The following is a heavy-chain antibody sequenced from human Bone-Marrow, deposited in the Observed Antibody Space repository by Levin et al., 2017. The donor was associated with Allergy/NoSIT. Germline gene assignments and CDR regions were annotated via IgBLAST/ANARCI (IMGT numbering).Heavy chain of an antibody. CDR3: ARGVGDNWNDVDFDY. J-gene: IGHJ4*02. CDR1: GFTFSSYA. D-gene: IGHD1-1*01. Sequence: GSLRLSCATSGFTFSSYAMHWVRQAPGKGLEWVTVIWYDGSNKYYADAVKGRFSISRDNSKNTLYLQMNSLRVEDTAVYYCARGVGDNWNDVDFDYWGQGTLVSVSS. CDR2: IWYDGSNK. V-gene: IGHV3-33*01.